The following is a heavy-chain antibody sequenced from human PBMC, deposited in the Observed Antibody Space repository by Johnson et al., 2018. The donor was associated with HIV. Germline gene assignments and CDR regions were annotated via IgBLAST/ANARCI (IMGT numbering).Heavy chain of an antibody. J-gene: IGHJ3*02. CDR1: GFTFSTYA. V-gene: IGHV3-64*01. CDR3: ARRFYDSSGAGFDI. CDR2: ISNHGGST. Sequence: VQLVESGGGLVKPGGSLRLSCAASGFTFSTYAIHWVRQAPGKGLDYVSAISNHGGSTYYANSVKGRFTISRDNSKNTLYLQMGSLRAEDMAVYYCARRFYDSSGAGFDIWGQGTMVTVSS. D-gene: IGHD3-22*01.